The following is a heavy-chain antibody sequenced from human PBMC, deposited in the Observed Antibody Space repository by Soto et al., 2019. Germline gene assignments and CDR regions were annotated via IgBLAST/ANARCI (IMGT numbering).Heavy chain of an antibody. V-gene: IGHV1-2*04. CDR1: GYTFTGYY. CDR2: INPNSGGT. D-gene: IGHD2-2*01. Sequence: ASVKVSCKASGYTFTGYYMHWVRQAPGQGLEWMGWINPNSGGTNYAQKFQGWVTMTRDTSISTAYMEPSRLRSDDTAVYYCARDLVVPAAIPDYYYYGMDVWGQGTTVTVSS. CDR3: ARDLVVPAAIPDYYYYGMDV. J-gene: IGHJ6*02.